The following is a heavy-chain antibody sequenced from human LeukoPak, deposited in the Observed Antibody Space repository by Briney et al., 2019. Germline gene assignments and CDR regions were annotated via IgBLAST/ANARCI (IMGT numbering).Heavy chain of an antibody. CDR3: ARGRRSSSSGYYYYYYMDV. J-gene: IGHJ6*03. V-gene: IGHV1-3*03. CDR2: INAGNGNT. D-gene: IGHD6-6*01. Sequence: GASVKVSCKASGYTFTSYAMHWVRQAPGQRLEWMGWINAGNGNTKYSQEFQGRVTITRDTSASTAYMELSSLRSEDMAVYYCARGRRSSSSGYYYYYYMDVWGKGTTVTVSS. CDR1: GYTFTSYA.